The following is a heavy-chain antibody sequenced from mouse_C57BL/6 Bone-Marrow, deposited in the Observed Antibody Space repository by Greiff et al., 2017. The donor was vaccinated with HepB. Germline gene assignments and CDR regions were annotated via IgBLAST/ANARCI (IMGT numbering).Heavy chain of an antibody. Sequence: EVQGVESGAELVKPGASVKLSCTASGFNIKDYYMHWVKQRTEQGLEWIGRIDPEDGETKYAPKFQGKATITADTSSNTAYLQLSSLTSEDTAVYYCAIGWLLRGGLDYWGQGTTLTVSS. CDR1: GFNIKDYY. J-gene: IGHJ2*01. V-gene: IGHV14-2*01. D-gene: IGHD2-3*01. CDR2: IDPEDGET. CDR3: AIGWLLRGGLDY.